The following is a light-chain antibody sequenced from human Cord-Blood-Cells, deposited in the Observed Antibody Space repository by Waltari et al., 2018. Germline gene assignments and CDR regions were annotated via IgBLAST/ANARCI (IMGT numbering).Light chain of an antibody. CDR2: DVS. J-gene: IGLJ2*01. Sequence: QSALTQPASVSGSPGQSLTISCTGTSSDVGGYNYVSLYQQHPGKAPKLMIYDVSKRPSGVSNRFSGSKSGNTASLTISGLQAEDEADYYCSSYTSSSTLGVFGGGTKLTVL. CDR1: SSDVGGYNY. CDR3: SSYTSSSTLGV. V-gene: IGLV2-14*01.